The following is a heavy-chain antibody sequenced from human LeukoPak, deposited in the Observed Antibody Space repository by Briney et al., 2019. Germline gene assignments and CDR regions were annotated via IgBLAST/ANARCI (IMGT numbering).Heavy chain of an antibody. D-gene: IGHD5-18*01. CDR3: ARSRGYSYGQGADY. Sequence: SETLSLTCTVSGGSISSSSYYWGWIRQPPGKGLEWIGSIYYSGSTYYNPSLKSRVTISVDTSKNQFSLKLSSVTAADTAVYYCARSRGYSYGQGADYWGQGTLVTVSS. J-gene: IGHJ4*02. V-gene: IGHV4-39*01. CDR2: IYYSGST. CDR1: GGSISSSSYY.